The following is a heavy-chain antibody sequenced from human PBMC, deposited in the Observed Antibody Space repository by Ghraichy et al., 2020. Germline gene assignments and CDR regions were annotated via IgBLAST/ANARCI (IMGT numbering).Heavy chain of an antibody. J-gene: IGHJ4*02. Sequence: SETLSLTCAVYGGSFSGYYWSWIRQPQGKGLEWIGESNHSGSTNYNPSLKSRVTISVDTSKNQFSLKLSSVTAADTAVYYCARGAGGRYSDYWGQGTLVTVSS. V-gene: IGHV4-34*01. CDR1: GGSFSGYY. CDR2: SNHSGST. CDR3: ARGAGGRYSDY. D-gene: IGHD6-19*01.